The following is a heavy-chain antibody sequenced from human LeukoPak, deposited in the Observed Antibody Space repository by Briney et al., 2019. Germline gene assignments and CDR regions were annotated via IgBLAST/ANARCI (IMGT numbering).Heavy chain of an antibody. CDR2: IKTDGSIA. J-gene: IGHJ4*02. V-gene: IGHV3-74*01. CDR3: AKPHFDY. CDR1: GFSFSFYW. Sequence: GGSLRLSCAASGFSFSFYWMHWVRQAPGRGPVWVSRIKTDGSIADYADSVKGRFTISRDNSKNTLYLQMNSLRGDDTAVYYCAKPHFDYWGQGTLVTVSS.